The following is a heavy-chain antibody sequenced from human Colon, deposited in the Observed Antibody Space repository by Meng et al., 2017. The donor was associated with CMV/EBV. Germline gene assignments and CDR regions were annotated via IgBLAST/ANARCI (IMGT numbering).Heavy chain of an antibody. CDR3: AKGIQYSDFWGVDY. D-gene: IGHD3-3*01. CDR1: GFPFSSYA. Sequence: GGSLRLSCTVSGFPFSSYALSWVRQPPGKGLQWVSAVTGSGSYTYYEDSVKGRFTISRDNSNNTLFLQMHSMRAEDTAVYYCAKGIQYSDFWGVDYWGQGTLVTVSS. J-gene: IGHJ4*02. CDR2: VTGSGSYT. V-gene: IGHV3-23*01.